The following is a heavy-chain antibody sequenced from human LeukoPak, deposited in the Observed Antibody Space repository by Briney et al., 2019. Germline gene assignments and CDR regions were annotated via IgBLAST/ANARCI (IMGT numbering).Heavy chain of an antibody. CDR2: IIPISGTT. V-gene: IGHV1-69*01. D-gene: IGHD1-26*01. CDR3: ARDNSVGDNAWWFDP. J-gene: IGHJ5*02. Sequence: GASLKVSCKTFGGGFSSFAITWVRQAPGQGLEWMGGIIPISGTTKYAQKFQGRVTITADESTSTAYMELSSLRSEDTAIYYCARDNSVGDNAWWFDPWGQGTLVTVSS. CDR1: GGGFSSFA.